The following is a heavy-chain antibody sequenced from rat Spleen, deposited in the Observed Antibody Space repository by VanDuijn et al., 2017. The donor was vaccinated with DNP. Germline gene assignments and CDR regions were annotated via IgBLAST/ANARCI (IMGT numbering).Heavy chain of an antibody. V-gene: IGHV3-1*01. CDR2: ISYSGST. CDR3: ARSRGDYSSYIPFDY. CDR1: GYSITSNY. D-gene: IGHD1-2*01. Sequence: VQLKESGPGLVQPSQSLSLTCSVTGYSITSNYWGWIRKFPGNKMEWMAYISYSGSTGYNPSLKSRISITRDTSKNQFFLQLNSVTTEDTATYYCARSRGDYSSYIPFDYWGQGVMVTVSS. J-gene: IGHJ2*01.